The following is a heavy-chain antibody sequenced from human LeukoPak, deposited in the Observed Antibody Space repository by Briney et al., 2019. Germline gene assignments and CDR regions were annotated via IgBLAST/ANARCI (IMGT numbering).Heavy chain of an antibody. CDR1: GFTFSSYG. Sequence: GGSLRLSCAASGFTFSSYGMHWVRQAPGKGLEWVAVIWYDGSNKYYADSVKGRFTISRDNSKNTLYLQMNSLRAEDTAVYYCAAVQMERSSWYDYYYMDVWGKGTTVTVSS. CDR2: IWYDGSNK. CDR3: AAVQMERSSWYDYYYMDV. V-gene: IGHV3-33*01. J-gene: IGHJ6*03. D-gene: IGHD1-1*01.